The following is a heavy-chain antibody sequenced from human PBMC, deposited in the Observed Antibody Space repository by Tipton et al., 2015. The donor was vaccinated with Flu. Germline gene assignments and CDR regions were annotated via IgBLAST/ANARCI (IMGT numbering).Heavy chain of an antibody. Sequence: GSLRLSCAPSGFTVSSSYMNWVRQAPGKGLEWVSLIYGDGTTFYADSVKGRFTVSRDDSQNTLYLQMNRLRTDDTAVYYCARDPDVYYYDSDDYSFANWGQGTLVTVS. CDR3: ARDPDVYYYDSDDYSFAN. D-gene: IGHD3-22*01. CDR2: IYGDGTT. CDR1: GFTVSSSY. J-gene: IGHJ4*02. V-gene: IGHV3-66*02.